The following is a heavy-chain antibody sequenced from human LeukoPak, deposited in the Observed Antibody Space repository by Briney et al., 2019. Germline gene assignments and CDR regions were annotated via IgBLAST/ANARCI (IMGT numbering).Heavy chain of an antibody. Sequence: GGSLRLSCAASGFTFSNYWMTWVRQAPGKGLEWVANINQDGTEKYYVDSVKGRFTISRDNAKNSLYLQMNTLRVEDTAMYYCARSRLVGAMGYNWFDPWGQGTLVTVS. D-gene: IGHD1-26*01. CDR1: GFTFSNYW. J-gene: IGHJ5*02. CDR2: INQDGTEK. V-gene: IGHV3-7*01. CDR3: ARSRLVGAMGYNWFDP.